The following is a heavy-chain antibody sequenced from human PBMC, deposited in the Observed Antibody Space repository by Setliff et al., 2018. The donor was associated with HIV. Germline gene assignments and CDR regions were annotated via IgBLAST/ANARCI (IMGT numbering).Heavy chain of an antibody. V-gene: IGHV4-59*08. CDR3: ARLNQQWLVRDSGSNWFAP. J-gene: IGHJ5*02. Sequence: SETLSLTCTVSGASISSFYWSWIRQPPGKGLDWIGYIYYSGSTNHNPSLKSRVTMSVDTSKNRFSLKLNSVTAADTAVYYCARLNQQWLVRDSGSNWFAPWGQGILVTVS. D-gene: IGHD6-19*01. CDR2: IYYSGST. CDR1: GASISSFY.